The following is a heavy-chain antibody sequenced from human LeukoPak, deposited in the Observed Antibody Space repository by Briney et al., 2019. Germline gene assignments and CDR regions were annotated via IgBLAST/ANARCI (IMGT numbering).Heavy chain of an antibody. CDR2: IYYSGST. V-gene: IGHV4-30-4*08. D-gene: IGHD2-2*01. Sequence: PSQTLSLTCTVSGGSISSGDYYWSWIRQPPGKGLEWIGYIYYSGSTYYNPSLKSRVTISVDTSKNQFSLKLSSVTAADTAVYYCARVDIVVATLDYWGQGTLVTVSS. CDR1: GGSISSGDYY. J-gene: IGHJ4*02. CDR3: ARVDIVVATLDY.